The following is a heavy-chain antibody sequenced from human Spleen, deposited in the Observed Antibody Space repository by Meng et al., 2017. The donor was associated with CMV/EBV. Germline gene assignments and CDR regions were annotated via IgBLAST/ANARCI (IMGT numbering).Heavy chain of an antibody. CDR1: GFTFSSYE. CDR2: ISSSGSTI. Sequence: GESLKISCAASGFTFSSYEMNWVRQAPGKGLEWVSYISSSGSTIYYADSVKGRFTISRDNAKNSLYLQMNSLRAEDTAVYYCARDRRAFVVVPAAIELVWFDPWGQGTLVTVSS. D-gene: IGHD2-2*02. J-gene: IGHJ5*02. CDR3: ARDRRAFVVVPAAIELVWFDP. V-gene: IGHV3-48*03.